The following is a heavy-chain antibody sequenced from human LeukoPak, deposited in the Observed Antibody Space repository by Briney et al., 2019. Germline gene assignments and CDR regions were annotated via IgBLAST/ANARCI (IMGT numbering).Heavy chain of an antibody. J-gene: IGHJ4*02. D-gene: IGHD3-10*01. V-gene: IGHV3-30*03. CDR2: ITYDGSNK. CDR1: GFTFKNYG. CDR3: ATLWFGSGIDFDY. Sequence: PGGSLRLSCAASGFTFKNYGMHWVRQAPGKGLEWVGVITYDGSNKYHGDSVKGRFTISRDNSKNTLYLEMNSLRAEDTAVYYCATLWFGSGIDFDYWGQGSLVTVSS.